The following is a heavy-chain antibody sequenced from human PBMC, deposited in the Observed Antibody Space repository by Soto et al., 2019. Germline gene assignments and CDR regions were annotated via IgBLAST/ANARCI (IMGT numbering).Heavy chain of an antibody. Sequence: SETLSLTCSVFGDSIRSAHYFWGWVRQPPGKGLEWIGSIYHSGATFYDPYLRSRVTLSVDTSKNQFSLKLTSVTAADTAVYYCARFIDYWGQGTLVTVSS. D-gene: IGHD3-10*01. CDR3: ARFIDY. J-gene: IGHJ4*02. CDR1: GDSIRSAHYF. CDR2: IYHSGAT. V-gene: IGHV4-39*01.